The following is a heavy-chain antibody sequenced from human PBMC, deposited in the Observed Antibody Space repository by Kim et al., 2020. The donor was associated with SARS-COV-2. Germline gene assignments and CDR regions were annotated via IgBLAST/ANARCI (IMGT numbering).Heavy chain of an antibody. CDR2: IKADESKK. CDR3: TRERVTGKSHFDY. V-gene: IGHV3-7*01. D-gene: IGHD2-21*02. Sequence: GGSLRLSCEASGFTFSSSWMSWVRQAPGKGLEWVANIKADESKKYYIDSVEGRFTISRDNAKNSLYLQMNSLRAEDTAVYYCTRERVTGKSHFDYWGRGTLVTVSS. J-gene: IGHJ4*02. CDR1: GFTFSSSW.